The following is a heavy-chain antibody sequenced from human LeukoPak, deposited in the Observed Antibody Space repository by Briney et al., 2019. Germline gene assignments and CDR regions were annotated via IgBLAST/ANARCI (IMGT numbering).Heavy chain of an antibody. CDR1: GFTFSSYA. CDR3: SKGSARIDTAMVRIYYYYGMDV. D-gene: IGHD5-18*01. V-gene: IGHV3-23*01. CDR2: ISGSGGST. J-gene: IGHJ6*02. Sequence: GGSLRLSCAASGFTFSSYAKSWVRQAPGKGLEGVSAISGSGGSTYYADSVRGRFTISRDNSKNTLYLQMNSLRAEDTAVYYCSKGSARIDTAMVRIYYYYGMDVWGQGTTVTVSS.